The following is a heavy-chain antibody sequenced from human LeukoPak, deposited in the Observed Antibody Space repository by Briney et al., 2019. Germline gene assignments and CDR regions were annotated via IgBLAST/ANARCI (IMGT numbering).Heavy chain of an antibody. CDR3: ARDRDTAMRLDY. CDR2: ISSSGSTI. J-gene: IGHJ4*02. Sequence: GGSLRLSCAASGFTFSDYYMSWIRQAPGKGLEWVSYISSSGSTIYYADSVKGRFTISRDNAKNSPYLQMNSLRAEDTAVYYCARDRDTAMRLDYWGQGTLVTVSS. D-gene: IGHD5-18*01. CDR1: GFTFSDYY. V-gene: IGHV3-11*04.